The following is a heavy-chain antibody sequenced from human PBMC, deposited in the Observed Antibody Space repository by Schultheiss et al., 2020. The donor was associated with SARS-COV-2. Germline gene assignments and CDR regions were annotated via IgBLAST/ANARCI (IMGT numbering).Heavy chain of an antibody. CDR1: GLTLKNYG. V-gene: IGHV3-23*01. D-gene: IGHD2-2*01. J-gene: IGHJ4*02. Sequence: GESLKISCAASGLTLKNYGMSWVRQAPGKGLEWVSAISGSGGSTYYADSVKGRFTISRDNSKNTLYLQMNSLRTEDTAVYYCARGRRGEVPGAIGSYWGQGTLVTVSS. CDR3: ARGRRGEVPGAIGSY. CDR2: ISGSGGST.